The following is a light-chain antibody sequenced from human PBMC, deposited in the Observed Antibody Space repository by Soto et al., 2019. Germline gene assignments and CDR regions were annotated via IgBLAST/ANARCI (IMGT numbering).Light chain of an antibody. CDR2: DAS. CDR1: QDVSNY. CDR3: QHYNSYSEA. Sequence: DIQMTQSPSSLSASVGDRVTITFQASQDVSNYLNWYQQKLGKAPKLLIYDASNLETGVPSRFSGSGSGTEFTLTISSLQPDDFAPYYCQHYNSYSEAFGQRTKVAIK. V-gene: IGKV1-33*01. J-gene: IGKJ1*01.